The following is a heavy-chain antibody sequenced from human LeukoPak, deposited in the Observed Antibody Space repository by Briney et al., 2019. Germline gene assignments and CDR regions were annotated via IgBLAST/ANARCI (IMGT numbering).Heavy chain of an antibody. Sequence: GGSLRLSCAASGFTFSNYGMSWVRQAPGKGLEWVSAISGSGGSTYYADSVKGRFTISRDNSKNTRYLQMNSRRAEDTAVYYCARDSLPSYYDSSGSPSDPWGQGTLVTASS. CDR2: ISGSGGST. V-gene: IGHV3-23*01. CDR1: GFTFSNYG. J-gene: IGHJ5*02. D-gene: IGHD3-22*01. CDR3: ARDSLPSYYDSSGSPSDP.